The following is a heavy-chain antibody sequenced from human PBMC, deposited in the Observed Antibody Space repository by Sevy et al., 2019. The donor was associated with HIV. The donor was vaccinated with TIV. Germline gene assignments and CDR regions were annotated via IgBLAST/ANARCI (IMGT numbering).Heavy chain of an antibody. V-gene: IGHV1-18*01. CDR3: ARDRGLTMIVVVPRGFDY. Sequence: ASVKVSCKASGYTFTSYGISWVRQAPGQGLEWMGWISAYNGNTNYAQKLQGRVTMTTDTSTSTAYMELRSLRSDDTAVYDCARDRGLTMIVVVPRGFDYWGQGTLVTVSS. D-gene: IGHD3-22*01. CDR1: GYTFTSYG. J-gene: IGHJ4*02. CDR2: ISAYNGNT.